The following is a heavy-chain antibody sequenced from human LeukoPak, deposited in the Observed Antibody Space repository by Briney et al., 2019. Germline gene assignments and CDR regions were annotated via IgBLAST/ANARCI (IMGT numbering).Heavy chain of an antibody. CDR3: ARVTGYMIEDYFDY. D-gene: IGHD3-22*01. CDR2: IYYSGST. V-gene: IGHV4-59*01. CDR1: GGSISSYY. J-gene: IGHJ4*02. Sequence: SETLSLTCTVSGGSISSYYWSWIRQPPGKGLEWIGCIYYSGSTNYNPSLKSRVTISVDTSKNQFSLRLSSVTAADTAVYYCARVTGYMIEDYFDYWGQGTLVTVSS.